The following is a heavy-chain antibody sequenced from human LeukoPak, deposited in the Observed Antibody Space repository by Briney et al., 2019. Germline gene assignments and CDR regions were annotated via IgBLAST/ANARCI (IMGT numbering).Heavy chain of an antibody. CDR3: AKGVTNDY. CDR2: ISYDGSNK. J-gene: IGHJ4*02. D-gene: IGHD4-17*01. CDR1: GFTFSSYG. V-gene: IGHV3-30*18. Sequence: GGSLSLSCAASGFTFSSYGMHWVRQAPGKGLEWVAVISYDGSNKYYADSVKGRFTISRDNSKNTLYLQMNSLRAEDTAVYYCAKGVTNDYWGQGTLVTVSS.